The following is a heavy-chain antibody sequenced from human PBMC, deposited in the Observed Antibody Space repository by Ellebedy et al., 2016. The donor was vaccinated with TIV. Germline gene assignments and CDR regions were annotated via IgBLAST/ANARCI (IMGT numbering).Heavy chain of an antibody. Sequence: PGGSLRLSCVASGFSFRSYWMSWVRQAPGKGLEWVANIRDDSEKYYVESVKGRFTISRDNAKNSLFLQMNSLRVEDTAVYYCARRASYGDYAVQVNPWFDPWGQGTLVTVSS. CDR3: ARRASYGDYAVQVNPWFDP. CDR1: GFSFRSYW. J-gene: IGHJ5*02. V-gene: IGHV3-7*01. CDR2: IRDDSEK. D-gene: IGHD4-17*01.